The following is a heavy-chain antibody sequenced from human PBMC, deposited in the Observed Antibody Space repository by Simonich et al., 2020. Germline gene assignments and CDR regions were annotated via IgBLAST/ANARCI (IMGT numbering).Heavy chain of an antibody. Sequence: EVPLVESGGGLVQPGGSLRLSCAASGFTFSSYWMSWVRKAPGKGREWVANIKKDGSEKYYVDSVKGRFTISRDNAKNSLYLKMNSLRAEDTAVYYCARDGLGTAYYYYMDVWGKGTTVTVSS. J-gene: IGHJ6*03. V-gene: IGHV3-7*01. CDR2: IKKDGSEK. CDR3: ARDGLGTAYYYYMDV. CDR1: GFTFSSYW. D-gene: IGHD7-27*01.